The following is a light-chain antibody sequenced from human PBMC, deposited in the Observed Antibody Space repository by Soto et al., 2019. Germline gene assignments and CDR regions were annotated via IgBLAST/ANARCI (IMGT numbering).Light chain of an antibody. CDR3: QQRSNWPLT. J-gene: IGKJ4*01. Sequence: EIVLTQSPATLSLSPGERATLSCRASQSVTSYLAWYQQKPGQAPRLLIYDASTRATGIPARFAGSGSGTDFTLTISSLEPEDFAVYYCQQRSNWPLTFGGRTKVDIK. CDR1: QSVTSY. V-gene: IGKV3-11*01. CDR2: DAS.